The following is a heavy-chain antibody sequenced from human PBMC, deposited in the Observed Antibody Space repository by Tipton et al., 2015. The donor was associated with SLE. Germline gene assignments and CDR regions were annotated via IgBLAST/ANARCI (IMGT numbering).Heavy chain of an antibody. J-gene: IGHJ4*02. CDR3: ARANGANFDY. V-gene: IGHV3-30*03. CDR2: ISYDGRTK. Sequence: SLRLSCATSGFIFNSYGMHWVRQAPGKGLEWVAVISYDGRTKYNEDSVKGRFTISRDNSKNTLYLQMNSLRPEDTAVYYCARANGANFDYWGQGTLVTVSS. CDR1: GFIFNSYG. D-gene: IGHD4-17*01.